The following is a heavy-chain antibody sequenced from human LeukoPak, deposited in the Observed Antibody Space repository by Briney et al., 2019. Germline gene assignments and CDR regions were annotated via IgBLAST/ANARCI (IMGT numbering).Heavy chain of an antibody. J-gene: IGHJ4*02. V-gene: IGHV3-53*04. CDR1: GFTVSSNY. Sequence: PGGSLRLSCAASGFTVSSNYMSWVRRASGKGLEWGSVIYSGGSTYYADSVKGRFTISRHDSKNTLYLQMNSLRAEDTAVYYCARELMHTGGYRTSDYWGQGTLVTVSS. CDR2: IYSGGST. CDR3: ARELMHTGGYRTSDY. D-gene: IGHD5-12*01.